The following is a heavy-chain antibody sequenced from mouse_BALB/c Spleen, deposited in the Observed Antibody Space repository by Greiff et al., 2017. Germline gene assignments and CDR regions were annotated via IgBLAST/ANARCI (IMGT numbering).Heavy chain of an antibody. CDR1: GYAFSSSW. CDR2: IYPGDGDT. CDR3: ARFQRYAMDY. J-gene: IGHJ4*01. V-gene: IGHV1-82*01. Sequence: QVQLKQSGPELVKPGASVKISCKASGYAFSSSWMNWVKQRPGQGLEWIGRIYPGDGDTNYNGKFKGKATLTADKSSSTAYMQLSSLTSVDSAVYFCARFQRYAMDYWGQGTSVTVSS.